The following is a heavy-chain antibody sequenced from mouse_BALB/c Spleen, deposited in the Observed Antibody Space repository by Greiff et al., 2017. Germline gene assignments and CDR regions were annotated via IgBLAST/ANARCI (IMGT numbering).Heavy chain of an antibody. CDR1: GFSLTGYG. CDR2: IWGDGST. J-gene: IGHJ1*01. D-gene: IGHD2-4*01. V-gene: IGHV2-6-7*01. Sequence: VKLMESGPGLVAPSQSLSITCTVSGFSLTGYGVNWVRQPPGKGLGWLGMIWGDGSTDYNSALKSRLSLSKDNSKSQVFLKMNSLQTDDTARDDCARDYDYDGRGYFDVWGAGTTVTVSS. CDR3: ARDYDYDGRGYFDV.